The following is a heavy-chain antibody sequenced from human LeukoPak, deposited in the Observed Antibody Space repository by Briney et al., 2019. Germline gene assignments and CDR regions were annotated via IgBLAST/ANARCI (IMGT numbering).Heavy chain of an antibody. CDR2: ISYDGSNK. J-gene: IGHJ4*02. Sequence: PGGSLRLSCAASGFTFGSYAMHWVRQAPGKGLEWVAVISYDGSNKYYADSVKGRFTISRDNSKNTLYLQMNSLRAEDTAVYYCAGDQAARPFYYFDYWGQGTLVTVSS. D-gene: IGHD6-6*01. V-gene: IGHV3-30-3*01. CDR1: GFTFGSYA. CDR3: AGDQAARPFYYFDY.